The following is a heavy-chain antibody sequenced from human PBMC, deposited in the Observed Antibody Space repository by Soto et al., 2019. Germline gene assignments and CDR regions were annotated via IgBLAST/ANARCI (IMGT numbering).Heavy chain of an antibody. CDR2: IIPIFGTA. J-gene: IGHJ4*02. D-gene: IGHD6-19*01. CDR3: ARFRAVAGQFDY. CDR1: GGTFSSYA. V-gene: IGHV1-69*06. Sequence: GASVKVSCKASGGTFSSYAISWVRQAPGQGLEWMGGIIPIFGTANYAQKFQGRVTITADKSTSTAYMELSSLRSEDTAVYYCARFRAVAGQFDYWGQGTLVTVSS.